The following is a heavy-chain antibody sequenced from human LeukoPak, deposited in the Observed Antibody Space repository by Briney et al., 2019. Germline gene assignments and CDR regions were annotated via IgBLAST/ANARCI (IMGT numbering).Heavy chain of an antibody. CDR1: GYTFTSYA. J-gene: IGHJ5*02. V-gene: IGHV1-3*01. Sequence: ASVKVSCKASGYTFTSYAMHWVRQAPGQRLEWMGWINAGNGNTKYSQKFQGRVTITRDTSASTAYMELSSLRSEDTAVYYCARGRRLLWVGEPNWFDPWGQGTLVTVSS. CDR2: INAGNGNT. CDR3: ARGRRLLWVGEPNWFDP. D-gene: IGHD3-10*01.